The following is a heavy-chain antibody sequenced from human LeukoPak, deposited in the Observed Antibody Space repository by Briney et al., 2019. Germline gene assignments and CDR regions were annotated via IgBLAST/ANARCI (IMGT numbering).Heavy chain of an antibody. CDR3: ARGVRIAVAGYIDY. D-gene: IGHD6-19*01. CDR2: ITATSSST. V-gene: IGHV3-23*01. Sequence: GGSLRLSCAASGFTFSSYGMSWVRQAPGKGLEWVSAITATSSSTHDADSVKGRFTISRDNSKNTLYLQMNSLRAEDTAVYYCARGVRIAVAGYIDYWGQGTLVTVSS. J-gene: IGHJ4*02. CDR1: GFTFSSYG.